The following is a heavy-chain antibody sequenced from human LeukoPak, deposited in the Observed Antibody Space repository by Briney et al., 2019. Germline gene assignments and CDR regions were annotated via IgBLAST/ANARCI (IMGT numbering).Heavy chain of an antibody. CDR2: VFDSGGT. CDR3: ARGYSSSWNYFDY. V-gene: IGHV4-59*01. Sequence: SETLSLTCTVSGGSISNYWWSWIRQPPGKGLEWIGYVFDSGGTNYNPSLKSRVTISVDTSKKQFSLKLSSVTAADTAVYYCARGYSSSWNYFDYWGQGTLITVSS. D-gene: IGHD6-13*01. CDR1: GGSISNYW. J-gene: IGHJ4*02.